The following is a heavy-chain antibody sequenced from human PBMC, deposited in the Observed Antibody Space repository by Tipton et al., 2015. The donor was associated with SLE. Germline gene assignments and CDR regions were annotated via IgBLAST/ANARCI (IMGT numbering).Heavy chain of an antibody. CDR1: GGTFSSYA. CDR2: IIPILGIA. Sequence: QSGAEVKKPGSSVKVSCKASGGTFSSYAISWVRQAPGQGLEWMGGIIPILGIANYAQKFQGRVTITADKSTSTAYMELSSLRSEDTAVYYCARGADYADAFDIWGQRTMVTVSS. V-gene: IGHV1-69*04. J-gene: IGHJ3*02. D-gene: IGHD4-17*01. CDR3: ARGADYADAFDI.